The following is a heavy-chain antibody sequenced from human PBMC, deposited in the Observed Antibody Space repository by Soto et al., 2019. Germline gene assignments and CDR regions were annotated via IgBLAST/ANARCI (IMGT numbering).Heavy chain of an antibody. D-gene: IGHD5-18*01. CDR3: AKEGRGCSYGYWYFDL. Sequence: GGSLRLSCAASGFTFDDYAMHWVRQAPGKGLEWVSGSSWNTGSICYAESVKGRFTISRDNAKNSVYLQMNSLRAEDTDLYYCAKEGRGCSYGYWYFDLWGRGTLVTVSS. J-gene: IGHJ2*01. V-gene: IGHV3-9*01. CDR1: GFTFDDYA. CDR2: SSWNTGSI.